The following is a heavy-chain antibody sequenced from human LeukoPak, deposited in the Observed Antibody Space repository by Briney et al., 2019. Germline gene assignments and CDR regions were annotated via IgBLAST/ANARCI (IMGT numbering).Heavy chain of an antibody. CDR3: IADLFNHYYGMDV. CDR1: GFTFNNAW. Sequence: GGSLRLSCAASGFTFNNAWMSWVRQAPGKGLEWVGRVKSKTDGGTIDYGAPVKGKFTISRDDSKNTTSLQMNSLKTEDTGVYYCIADLFNHYYGMDVWGQGTTVTVSS. CDR2: VKSKTDGGTI. V-gene: IGHV3-15*01. J-gene: IGHJ6*02.